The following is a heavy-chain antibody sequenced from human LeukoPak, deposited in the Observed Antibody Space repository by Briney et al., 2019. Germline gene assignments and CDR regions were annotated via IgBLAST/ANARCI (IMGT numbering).Heavy chain of an antibody. CDR3: ARHGGGFDI. V-gene: IGHV5-51*01. CDR1: GYTFTTYW. J-gene: IGHJ3*02. CDR2: IYPRDSDT. Sequence: GESLKISCKGSGYTFTTYWIAWVRQMPGKGLELMGIIYPRDSDTRYSPSFQGQVAFSADKSITTAYLQWSSLKASDTAMYYCARHGGGFDIWGQGTMVTVSS. D-gene: IGHD3-16*01.